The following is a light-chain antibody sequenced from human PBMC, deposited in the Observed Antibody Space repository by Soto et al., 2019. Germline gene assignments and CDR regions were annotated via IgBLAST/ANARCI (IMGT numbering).Light chain of an antibody. J-gene: IGKJ4*01. CDR1: QSVHNY. V-gene: IGKV1-12*01. Sequence: TQSPATLSLSPGDRAALSCKASQSVHNYLAWYQQKPGKAPKLLIYAASSLQSGVPSRFSGSGSGTDFTLTISSLQPEDFATYYCQQANSFPLTFGGGTKVEIK. CDR3: QQANSFPLT. CDR2: AAS.